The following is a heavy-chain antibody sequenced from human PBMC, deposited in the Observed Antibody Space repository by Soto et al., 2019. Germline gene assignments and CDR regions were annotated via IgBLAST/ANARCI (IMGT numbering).Heavy chain of an antibody. CDR1: GGSISSYY. J-gene: IGHJ6*03. Sequence: SETLSLTCTVSGGSISSYYWSWIRQPPGKGLEWIGYIYYSGSTNYNPSLKSRVTISVDTSKNQFSLKLSSVTAADTAVYYCARNLERYYYYYIEVWGKGTTVTVSS. CDR3: ARNLERYYYYYIEV. CDR2: IYYSGST. D-gene: IGHD1-1*01. V-gene: IGHV4-59*01.